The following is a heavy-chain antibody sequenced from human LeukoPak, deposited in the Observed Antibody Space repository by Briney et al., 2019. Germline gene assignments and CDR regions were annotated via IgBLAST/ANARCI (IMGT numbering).Heavy chain of an antibody. V-gene: IGHV3-53*01. Sequence: GSLRLSFAASGFPVSSNYMSWVRPAPGKGVGWVSVIYSGGSGGSTYYADSVKGRFTISRDSSKNTLYLQMNSLRAEDTAVYYCARDSGSYYDAFDIWGQGTMVTVSS. J-gene: IGHJ3*02. D-gene: IGHD1-26*01. CDR3: ARDSGSYYDAFDI. CDR2: IYSGGSGGST. CDR1: GFPVSSNY.